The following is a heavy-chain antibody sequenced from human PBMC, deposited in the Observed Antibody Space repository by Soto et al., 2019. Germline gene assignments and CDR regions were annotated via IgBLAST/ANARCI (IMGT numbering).Heavy chain of an antibody. V-gene: IGHV4-39*01. D-gene: IGHD6-13*01. CDR1: GGSISSSSYY. CDR3: AMEAGTVNWFDP. CDR2: IYYSGST. Sequence: QLQLQESGPGLVKPSETLSLTCTVSGGSISSSSYYWGWIRQPPGKGLEWIGSIYYSGSTYYNPSLKSRVNISVDTSKNQFSLKLSSVTAADTAVYYCAMEAGTVNWFDPWGQGTLVTVSS. J-gene: IGHJ5*02.